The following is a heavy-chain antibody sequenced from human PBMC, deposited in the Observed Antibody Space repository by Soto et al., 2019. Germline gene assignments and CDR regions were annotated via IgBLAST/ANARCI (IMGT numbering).Heavy chain of an antibody. J-gene: IGHJ6*02. CDR2: IKQDGSEK. CDR1: GFTFSSYW. Sequence: GGSLRLSCAASGFTFSSYWMSWVRQAPGKGLEWVANIKQDGSEKYYVDSVKGRFTISRDNAKNSLYLQMNSLRAEDTAVYYCARDSGSITMVRGVTGSVHGMDVWGQGTTVTVSS. CDR3: ARDSGSITMVRGVTGSVHGMDV. D-gene: IGHD3-10*01. V-gene: IGHV3-7*05.